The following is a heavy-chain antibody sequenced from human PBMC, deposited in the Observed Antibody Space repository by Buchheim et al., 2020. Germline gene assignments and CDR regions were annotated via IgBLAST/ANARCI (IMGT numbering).Heavy chain of an antibody. J-gene: IGHJ2*01. V-gene: IGHV1-2*02. D-gene: IGHD3-9*01. CDR3: ARRGYYDILTGYYPNFDL. Sequence: QVQLVQSGAEVKKPGASVKISCKTSGYTFSNYYIHWVRQAPGQGLEWMGWINPNSGGTNYAQKFQGRVTMTRDTSISTAYMELSRLRSDDTAVYYCARRGYYDILTGYYPNFDLWGRGTL. CDR1: GYTFSNYY. CDR2: INPNSGGT.